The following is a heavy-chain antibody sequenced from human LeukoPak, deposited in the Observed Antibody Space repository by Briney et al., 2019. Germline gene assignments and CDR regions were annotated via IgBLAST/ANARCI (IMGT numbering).Heavy chain of an antibody. Sequence: GGSLRLSCAASGFTFSSYSMNWVRQAPGKGLEWVSYITSSSNTIYYADSVKGRFTISRDNAKNSLYLQMNSLRAEDTAVYYCARDEGQYYYDSSGYYWLHWGQGTLVTVSS. CDR3: ARDEGQYYYDSSGYYWLH. CDR1: GFTFSSYS. V-gene: IGHV3-48*01. CDR2: ITSSSNTI. D-gene: IGHD3-22*01. J-gene: IGHJ4*02.